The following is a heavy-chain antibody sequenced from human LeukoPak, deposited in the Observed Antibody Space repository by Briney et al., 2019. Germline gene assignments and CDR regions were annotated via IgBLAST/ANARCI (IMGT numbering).Heavy chain of an antibody. CDR3: ARGRITIFGVAGMNV. Sequence: SETLSLTCAVYGGSFSGYYWSWIRQPPGKELEWIGEINHSGSTNYNPSLKSRVTISVDTSKNQFSLKLSSVTAADTAVYYCARGRITIFGVAGMNVWGQGTTVTVSS. J-gene: IGHJ6*02. V-gene: IGHV4-34*01. CDR1: GGSFSGYY. D-gene: IGHD3-3*01. CDR2: INHSGST.